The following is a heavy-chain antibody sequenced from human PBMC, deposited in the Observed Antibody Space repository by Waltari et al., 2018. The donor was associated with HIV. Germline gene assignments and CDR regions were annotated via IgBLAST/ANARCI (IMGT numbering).Heavy chain of an antibody. J-gene: IGHJ6*02. D-gene: IGHD1-20*01. Sequence: QVQLVQSGAEVKKPGASVKVSCKASGYTFTSYDINWVRQATGQGLEWMGWMNPNSGNTGYAQKFQGRVTMTRNTSISTAYMELSSLRSEDTAVYYCASGQKAWYNNYYYYYGMDVWGQGTTVTVSS. CDR2: MNPNSGNT. CDR3: ASGQKAWYNNYYYYYGMDV. V-gene: IGHV1-8*01. CDR1: GYTFTSYD.